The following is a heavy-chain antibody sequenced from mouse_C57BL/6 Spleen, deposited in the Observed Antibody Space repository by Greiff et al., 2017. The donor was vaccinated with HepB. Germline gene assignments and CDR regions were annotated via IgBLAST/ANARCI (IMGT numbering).Heavy chain of an antibody. CDR3: ARKGDYDRDYAMDY. J-gene: IGHJ4*01. CDR1: GFSLTSYG. CDR2: IWSGGST. V-gene: IGHV2-2*01. D-gene: IGHD2-4*01. Sequence: VMLVESGPGLVQPSQSLSITCTVSGFSLTSYGVHWVRQSPGKGLEWLGVIWSGGSTDYNAAFISRLSISKDNSKSQVFFKMNSLQADDTAIYYCARKGDYDRDYAMDYWGQGTSVTVSS.